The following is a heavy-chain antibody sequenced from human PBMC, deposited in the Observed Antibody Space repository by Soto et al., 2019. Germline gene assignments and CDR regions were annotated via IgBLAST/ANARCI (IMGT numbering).Heavy chain of an antibody. CDR3: AKGLATMVRGPADY. J-gene: IGHJ4*02. CDR2: ISYDGSNK. V-gene: IGHV3-30*18. D-gene: IGHD3-10*01. CDR1: GFTFSSYG. Sequence: QVQLVESGGGVVQPGRSLRLSCAASGFTFSSYGMHWVRQAPGKGLEWVAVISYDGSNKYYADSVKGRFTISRDNSKNTRYLQMNSLRAEDTAVYYCAKGLATMVRGPADYWGQGTLVTVSS.